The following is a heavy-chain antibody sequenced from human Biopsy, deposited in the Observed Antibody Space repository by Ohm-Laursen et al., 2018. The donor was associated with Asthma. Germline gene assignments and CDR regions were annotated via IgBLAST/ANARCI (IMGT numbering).Heavy chain of an antibody. J-gene: IGHJ4*02. D-gene: IGHD1-14*01. V-gene: IGHV3-23*01. Sequence: SLRLSCSASGFTFSSYALTWVRQAPGQGLEWVSGISGGGGLQYYADSVKGRFTISRDNSKNTLYLQMNSLRAEDTAVYYCARDGPELPTELDYWGPGTLVTVSS. CDR1: GFTFSSYA. CDR3: ARDGPELPTELDY. CDR2: ISGGGGLQ.